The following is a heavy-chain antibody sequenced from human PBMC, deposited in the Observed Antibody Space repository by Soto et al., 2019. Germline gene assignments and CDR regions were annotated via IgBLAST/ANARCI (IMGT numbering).Heavy chain of an antibody. CDR2: IWYDGSNK. CDR1: GFTFSSYG. CDR3: ARDETVVLIAIPRIGAFDI. Sequence: PGGSLRLSCAASGFTFSSYGMHWVRQAPGKGLEWVAVIWYDGSNKYYADSVKGRFTISRDNSKNTFYLQMNSLRAEDTVVYYCARDETVVLIAIPRIGAFDIWGQGTMVTVSS. V-gene: IGHV3-33*01. J-gene: IGHJ3*02. D-gene: IGHD2-21*01.